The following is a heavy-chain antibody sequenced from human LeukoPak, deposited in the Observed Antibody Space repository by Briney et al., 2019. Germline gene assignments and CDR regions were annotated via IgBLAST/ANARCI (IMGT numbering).Heavy chain of an antibody. CDR1: GGSISSYY. CDR2: IYYSGST. Sequence: SETLSLTCTVSGGSISSYYWSWIRQPPRKGLEWIGYIYYSGSTNYNPSLKSRVTISVDTSKNQFSLKLSSVTAADAAVYYCARHYDFWSGYLYYFDYWGQGTLVTVSS. J-gene: IGHJ4*02. V-gene: IGHV4-59*08. CDR3: ARHYDFWSGYLYYFDY. D-gene: IGHD3-3*01.